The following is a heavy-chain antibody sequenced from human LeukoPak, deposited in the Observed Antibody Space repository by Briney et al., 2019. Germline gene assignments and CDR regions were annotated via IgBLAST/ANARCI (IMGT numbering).Heavy chain of an antibody. D-gene: IGHD1-26*01. CDR2: ISAYNGNT. J-gene: IGHJ4*02. CDR3: ARAELRSVGGAYFDY. V-gene: IGHV1-18*01. CDR1: GYTFTSYG. Sequence: ASVKVSCKASGYTFTSYGISWVRQAPGQGFEWMGWISAYNGNTNYAQKLQGRVTMTTDTSTSTAYMELRSLRSDDTAVYYCARAELRSVGGAYFDYWGQGTLVTVSS.